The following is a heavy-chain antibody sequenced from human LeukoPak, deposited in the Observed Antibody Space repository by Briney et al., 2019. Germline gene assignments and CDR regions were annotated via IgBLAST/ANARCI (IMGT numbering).Heavy chain of an antibody. CDR2: ISAYNGNT. CDR1: GCTSTSYG. J-gene: IGHJ3*02. V-gene: IGHV1-18*01. CDR3: LTNSYGLRSGAFDI. D-gene: IGHD5-18*01. Sequence: ASVKVSCKASGCTSTSYGISWVRQAPGQGLEWMGWISAYNGNTNYAQKLQGRVTMTTDTSTSTAYMELRSLRSDDTAVYYCLTNSYGLRSGAFDIWGQGTMVTVSS.